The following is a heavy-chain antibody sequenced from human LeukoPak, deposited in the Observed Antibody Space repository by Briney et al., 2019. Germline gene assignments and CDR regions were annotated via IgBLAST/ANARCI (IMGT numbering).Heavy chain of an antibody. Sequence: SETLSLTCTVSGGSISSSSYYWGWIRQPPGKGLEWIGSIYYSGSTYYNPSLKSRVTISVDTSKNQFSLKLSSVTAADTAVYYCARRGPNYYDSSGPDYWGQGTLVTVPS. CDR2: IYYSGST. V-gene: IGHV4-39*01. D-gene: IGHD3-22*01. CDR1: GGSISSSSYY. CDR3: ARRGPNYYDSSGPDY. J-gene: IGHJ4*02.